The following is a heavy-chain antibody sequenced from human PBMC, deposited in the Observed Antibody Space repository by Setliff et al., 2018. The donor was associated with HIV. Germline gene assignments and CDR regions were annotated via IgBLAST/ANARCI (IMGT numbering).Heavy chain of an antibody. V-gene: IGHV4-4*08. CDR2: LYISGNT. J-gene: IGHJ4*02. Sequence: SETLSLTCSVCGGPVSPFSWTRVRQSPGKGLEWIGYLYISGNTDYNPSLRCRVTKSRDTSKNEFSLILSSVTAADAGGYFCARVIKSALLNWGRGTMVTVSS. CDR1: GGPVSPFS. CDR3: ARVIKSALLN.